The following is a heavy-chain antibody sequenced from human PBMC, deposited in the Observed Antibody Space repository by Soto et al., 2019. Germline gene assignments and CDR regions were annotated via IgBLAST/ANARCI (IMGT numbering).Heavy chain of an antibody. CDR1: GGSISSSSYY. Sequence: SETLSLTCTVSGGSISSSSYYWGWIRQPPGKGLEWIGSIYYSGSTYYNPSLKSRVTISVDTSKNQFSLKLSSVTAADTAVYYCARHAICGVVTAYNWLDPWGQGTLVTVSS. CDR2: IYYSGST. V-gene: IGHV4-39*01. J-gene: IGHJ5*02. D-gene: IGHD3-3*01. CDR3: ARHAICGVVTAYNWLDP.